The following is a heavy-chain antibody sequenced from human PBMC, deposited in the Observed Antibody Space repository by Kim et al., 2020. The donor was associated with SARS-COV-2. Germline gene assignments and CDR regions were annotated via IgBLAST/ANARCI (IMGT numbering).Heavy chain of an antibody. Sequence: NYNPTLKSRVTISVDTSKNQFSLKLSSVTAADTAVYYCARSSGWMGDFDYWGQGTLVTVSS. V-gene: IGHV4-59*01. D-gene: IGHD6-19*01. CDR3: ARSSGWMGDFDY. J-gene: IGHJ4*02.